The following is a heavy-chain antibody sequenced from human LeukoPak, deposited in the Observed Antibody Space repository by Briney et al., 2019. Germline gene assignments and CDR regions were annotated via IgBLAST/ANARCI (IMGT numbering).Heavy chain of an antibody. CDR1: GGSISSSSYY. CDR3: AGRFSYCSSTSCLDY. V-gene: IGHV4-39*01. Sequence: SETLSLTCTVSGGSISSSSYYWGWIRQPPGKGLEWIGSSYYSGSTYYNPSLKSRVTISVDTSKDQFSLKLSSVTAADTAVYYCAGRFSYCSSTSCLDYWGEGTLVTVSS. D-gene: IGHD2-2*01. CDR2: SYYSGST. J-gene: IGHJ4*02.